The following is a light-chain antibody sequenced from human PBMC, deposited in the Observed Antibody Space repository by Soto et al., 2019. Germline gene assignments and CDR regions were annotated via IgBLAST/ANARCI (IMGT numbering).Light chain of an antibody. Sequence: QSVLTQPPSASGSPGQSVTISCSGTSSDVGGYNYVSWYQQHTGKAPTLLIYDVSNRPSGVPARFSGSKSGNTASLTISGLQAEDEADYYCSSFTSSRTYVFGTGTKVTVL. CDR1: SSDVGGYNY. V-gene: IGLV2-14*03. CDR2: DVS. CDR3: SSFTSSRTYV. J-gene: IGLJ1*01.